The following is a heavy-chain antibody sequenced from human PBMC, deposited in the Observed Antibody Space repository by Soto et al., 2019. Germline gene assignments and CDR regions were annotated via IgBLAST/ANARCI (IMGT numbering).Heavy chain of an antibody. Sequence: EVQLVESGGGLVQPGGSLRLSCAASGFTFSSYEMNWVRQAPGKGLEWVSYISSSGSTIYYADSVKGRFTISRDNAKNSLYLQINSLRAEDTAVYYCARVQWLVDYWGQGTLVTVSS. J-gene: IGHJ4*02. V-gene: IGHV3-48*03. D-gene: IGHD6-19*01. CDR3: ARVQWLVDY. CDR1: GFTFSSYE. CDR2: ISSSGSTI.